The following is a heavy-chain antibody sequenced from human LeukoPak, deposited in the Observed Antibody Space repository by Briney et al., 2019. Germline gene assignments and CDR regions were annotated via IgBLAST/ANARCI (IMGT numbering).Heavy chain of an antibody. CDR2: IYYSGST. CDR1: GGSISSYY. V-gene: IGHV4-59*12. Sequence: SETLSLTCTVSGGSISSYYWSWIRQPPGKGLEWIGYIYYSGSTNYNPSLKSRDTISVDRSKNQFSLKLSSVTAADTAVYYCARNFRIAAAGRGDYYYYYYMDVWGKGTTVTVSS. J-gene: IGHJ6*03. D-gene: IGHD6-13*01. CDR3: ARNFRIAAAGRGDYYYYYYMDV.